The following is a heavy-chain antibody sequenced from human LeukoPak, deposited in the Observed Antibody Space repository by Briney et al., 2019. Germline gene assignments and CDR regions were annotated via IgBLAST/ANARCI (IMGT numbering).Heavy chain of an antibody. V-gene: IGHV4-4*07. J-gene: IGHJ3*02. Sequence: PSETLSLTCTVSGGSISSYYWSWIRQPAGKGLEWIGRIYTSGSTNYNPSLKSRVTMSVDTSKNQFSLKLSSVTAADTAVYYCARYCSSTSCYLLDALDIWGQGTMVTVSS. CDR1: GGSISSYY. CDR2: IYTSGST. D-gene: IGHD2-2*01. CDR3: ARYCSSTSCYLLDALDI.